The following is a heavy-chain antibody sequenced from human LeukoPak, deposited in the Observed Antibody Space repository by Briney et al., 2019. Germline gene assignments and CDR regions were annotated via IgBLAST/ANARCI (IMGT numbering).Heavy chain of an antibody. J-gene: IGHJ3*02. V-gene: IGHV3-23*01. CDR3: AKAGGSYYAFDI. CDR1: GFTFSSYA. D-gene: IGHD1-26*01. CDR2: ISGSGGST. Sequence: GGSLRLSCAASGFTFSSYAMSWVRQAPGKGLEWVSAISGSGGSTYYADSVKGRFTISRDNSKNTLYLQMNGLRAEDTAVYYCAKAGGSYYAFDIWGQGTMVTVSS.